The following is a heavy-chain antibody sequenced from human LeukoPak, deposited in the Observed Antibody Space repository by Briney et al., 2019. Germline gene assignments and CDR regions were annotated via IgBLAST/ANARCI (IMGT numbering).Heavy chain of an antibody. V-gene: IGHV1-2*06. CDR1: GYTFTGNH. Sequence: ASVKVSCKASGYTFTGNHLHWVRQAPGQGPEWLGRINPNTGGTSYAQNLEGRVTLTRDTSISAAFMELSRLRYDATAIYYCVVFFYDGSGYFYDVDYWGLGTRVTVSS. CDR3: VVFFYDGSGYFYDVDY. J-gene: IGHJ4*01. D-gene: IGHD3-22*01. CDR2: INPNTGGT.